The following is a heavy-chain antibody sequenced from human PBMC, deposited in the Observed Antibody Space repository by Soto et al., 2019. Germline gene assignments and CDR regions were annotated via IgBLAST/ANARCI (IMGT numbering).Heavy chain of an antibody. Sequence: ASVKVSCKASGYTFTSYGISWVRQAPGQGLEWMGWISAYNGNTNYAQKLQGRVTMTTDTSTSTAYMELRSLRSEDTAVYYCATYKWLYYDILTGADAFDIRGQGTMVTVSS. J-gene: IGHJ3*02. V-gene: IGHV1-18*01. CDR1: GYTFTSYG. CDR3: ATYKWLYYDILTGADAFDI. D-gene: IGHD3-9*01. CDR2: ISAYNGNT.